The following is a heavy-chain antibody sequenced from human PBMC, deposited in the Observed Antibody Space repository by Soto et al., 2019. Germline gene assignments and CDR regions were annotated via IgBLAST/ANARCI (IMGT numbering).Heavy chain of an antibody. Sequence: SETLSLTCTVSGGSISSYYWSWIRQPPGKGLEWIGYIYYSGSTNYNPSLKSRVTISVDTSKNQFSLKLSSVTAADTAEYYCARDQGYCSSTSCYPPYYGMDVWGQGTTVTVSS. V-gene: IGHV4-59*01. D-gene: IGHD2-2*01. CDR2: IYYSGST. CDR3: ARDQGYCSSTSCYPPYYGMDV. J-gene: IGHJ6*02. CDR1: GGSISSYY.